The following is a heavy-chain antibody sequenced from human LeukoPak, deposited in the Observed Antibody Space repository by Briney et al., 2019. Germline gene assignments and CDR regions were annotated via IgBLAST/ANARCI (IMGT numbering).Heavy chain of an antibody. CDR2: IREERGQE. V-gene: IGHV3-7*03. CDR1: GLPFSNHW. D-gene: IGHD5-18*01. Sequence: GSLRLSCVASGLPFSNHWMSWVRQAPGKGLEWVANIREERGQEYYVDSVKGRFTISKNSAKNSLYLQMNTLRVEDTAMYYCASLDTAKQPLANHWGQGTLVTVSS. CDR3: ASLDTAKQPLANH. J-gene: IGHJ5*02.